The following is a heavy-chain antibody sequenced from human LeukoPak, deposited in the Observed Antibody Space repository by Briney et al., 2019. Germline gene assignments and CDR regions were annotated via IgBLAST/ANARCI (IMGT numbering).Heavy chain of an antibody. D-gene: IGHD3-16*01. Sequence: GGSLRLSCAASGLTFSNYWMDWVRQAPGKGLEWVANIKQDGSEKNYVDSVKGRFIISRDNAKNSLYLQINTLRADDTAVYYCARDGFGTGSNWGQGTLVTVSS. CDR2: IKQDGSEK. CDR3: ARDGFGTGSN. J-gene: IGHJ4*02. V-gene: IGHV3-7*03. CDR1: GLTFSNYW.